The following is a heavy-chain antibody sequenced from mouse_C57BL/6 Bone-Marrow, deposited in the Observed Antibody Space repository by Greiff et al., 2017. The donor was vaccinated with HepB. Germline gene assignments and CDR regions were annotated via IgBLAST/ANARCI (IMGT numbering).Heavy chain of an antibody. CDR3: SPYYYGSSWYFDV. CDR1: GYTFTSYG. D-gene: IGHD1-1*01. J-gene: IGHJ1*03. V-gene: IGHV1-81*01. Sequence: QVQLQQSGAELARPGASVKLSCKASGYTFTSYGISWVKQRTGQGLEWIGEIYPRSGNTYYNEKFKGKATLTADKSSSTAYMELRSLTSEDSAVYFCSPYYYGSSWYFDVWGTGTSVTVSS. CDR2: IYPRSGNT.